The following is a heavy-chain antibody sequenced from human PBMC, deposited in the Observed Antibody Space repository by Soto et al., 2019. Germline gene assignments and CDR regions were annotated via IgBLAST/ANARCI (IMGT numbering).Heavy chain of an antibody. CDR3: ARAYYYGSGSYENYYGMDV. Sequence: SETLSLTCTVSGGSISSSSYYWGWIRQPPGKGLEWIGSIYYSGSTYYNPSLKSRVTISVDTSKNQFSLKLSSVTAADTAVYYCARAYYYGSGSYENYYGMDVWGQGTTVTVSS. J-gene: IGHJ6*02. CDR2: IYYSGST. D-gene: IGHD3-10*01. V-gene: IGHV4-39*07. CDR1: GGSISSSSYY.